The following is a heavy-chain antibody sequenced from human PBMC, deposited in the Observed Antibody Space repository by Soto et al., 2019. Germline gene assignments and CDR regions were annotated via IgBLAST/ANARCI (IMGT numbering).Heavy chain of an antibody. CDR1: GGPISSYY. V-gene: IGHV4-59*12. CDR2: IYYSGST. J-gene: IGHJ5*02. CDR3: ARDQLEGNWFDP. D-gene: IGHD1-1*01. Sequence: SETLSLTCTVSGGPISSYYWSWIRQPPGKGLEWIGYIYYSGSTNYNPSLKSRVTISVDTSKNQFSLKLSSVTAADTAVYYCARDQLEGNWFDPWGQGTLVTVSS.